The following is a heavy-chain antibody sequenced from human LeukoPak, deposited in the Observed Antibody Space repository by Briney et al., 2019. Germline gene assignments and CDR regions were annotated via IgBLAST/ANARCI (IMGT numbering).Heavy chain of an antibody. CDR2: IYYSGST. CDR1: GGSISSYY. Sequence: SETLSLTCTVSGGSISSYYWSWIRQPPGKGLEWLGYIYYSGSTNYNPSLKSRVTISVDTSKNQFSLKLSSVTAADTAVYYCARSGDGYNFYWFDPWGQGTLVTVSS. D-gene: IGHD5-24*01. J-gene: IGHJ5*02. CDR3: ARSGDGYNFYWFDP. V-gene: IGHV4-59*08.